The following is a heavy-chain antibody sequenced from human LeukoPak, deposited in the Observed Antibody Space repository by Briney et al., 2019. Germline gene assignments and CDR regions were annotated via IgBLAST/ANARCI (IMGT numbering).Heavy chain of an antibody. V-gene: IGHV1-8*01. CDR3: ARGRDSSSDYYYYMDV. CDR2: MNPNSGNT. CDR1: GYTFTSYN. D-gene: IGHD6-6*01. Sequence: ASVKVFCKASGYTFTSYNINWVRQATGQGLEWMGWMNPNSGNTGYAQKFQGRVTMTRNTSISTAYMELSSLRSEDTAVYYCARGRDSSSDYYYYMDVWGKGTTVTVSS. J-gene: IGHJ6*03.